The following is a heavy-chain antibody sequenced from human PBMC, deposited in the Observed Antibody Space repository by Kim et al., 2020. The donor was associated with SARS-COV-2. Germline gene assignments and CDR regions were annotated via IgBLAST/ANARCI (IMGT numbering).Heavy chain of an antibody. CDR3: SKSKTGIYLNVNDV. CDR1: GFTFSTYG. CDR2: IRNSGGNT. J-gene: IGHJ6*02. V-gene: IGHV3-23*01. Sequence: GGSLRLSCAASGFTFSTYGMSWVRQAPGKGLEAVSGIRNSGGNTYATDSVKGRFSITRDNSRNMLERQMNSLRAEDTVKSDCSKSKTGIYLNVNDVEGQG. D-gene: IGHD2-8*01.